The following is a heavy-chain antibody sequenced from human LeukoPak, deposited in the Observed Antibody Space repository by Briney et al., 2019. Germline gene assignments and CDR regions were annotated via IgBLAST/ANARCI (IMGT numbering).Heavy chain of an antibody. CDR1: GGSISSYY. CDR2: IYYSGST. Sequence: PSETLSLTCTVSGGSISSYYWSWIRQPPGKGLEWIGYIYYSGSTNYNPSLKSRVTISVDTSKNQFSLKLSSVTAADTAVYYCARDGPKESYWGQGTLVTVSS. V-gene: IGHV4-59*01. J-gene: IGHJ4*02. D-gene: IGHD5-24*01. CDR3: ARDGPKESY.